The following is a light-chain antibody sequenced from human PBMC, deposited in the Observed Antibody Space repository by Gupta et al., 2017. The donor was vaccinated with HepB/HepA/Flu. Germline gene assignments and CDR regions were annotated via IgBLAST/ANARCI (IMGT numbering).Light chain of an antibody. Sequence: EIVLTHSPGPLSLSPGGRATLSCRASQSVRGNFLAWYQHKPGQAPRLLIYGASSRPAGVPDRFTGSGSGTDFTLTISRLEPEDFAVYFCQQYDDSPPLTFGGGTKVEIK. CDR2: GAS. J-gene: IGKJ4*01. CDR1: QSVRGNF. V-gene: IGKV3-20*01. CDR3: QQYDDSPPLT.